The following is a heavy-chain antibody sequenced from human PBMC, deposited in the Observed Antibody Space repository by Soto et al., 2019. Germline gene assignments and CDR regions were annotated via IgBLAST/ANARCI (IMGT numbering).Heavy chain of an antibody. CDR1: GFSLSTSGMC. V-gene: IGHV2-70*11. Sequence: SGPTLVKPTQTLAMTFTFSGFSLSTSGMCVSWIRQPPGKALEWLARIDWDDDKYYSTSLKTRLTISKDTSKNQVVLTMTNMDPVDTATYYCARPGIAVAGRLDAFDIWGQGTMVTVSS. CDR3: ARPGIAVAGRLDAFDI. J-gene: IGHJ3*02. D-gene: IGHD6-19*01. CDR2: IDWDDDK.